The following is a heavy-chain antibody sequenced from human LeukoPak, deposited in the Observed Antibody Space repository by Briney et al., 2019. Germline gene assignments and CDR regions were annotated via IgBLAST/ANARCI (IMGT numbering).Heavy chain of an antibody. CDR3: ARAVPGYLGHFDY. D-gene: IGHD3-10*02. J-gene: IGHJ4*02. CDR1: GFTVSGNY. Sequence: PGGSLRLSCAASGFTVSGNYMSWVRQAPGKGLEWVSLIYSDGGSTYYADSVKGRFTISRDNSKNTLYLQMDSLRADDTAVYYCARAVPGYLGHFDYWGQGTLVTVSS. CDR2: IYSDGGST. V-gene: IGHV3-53*01.